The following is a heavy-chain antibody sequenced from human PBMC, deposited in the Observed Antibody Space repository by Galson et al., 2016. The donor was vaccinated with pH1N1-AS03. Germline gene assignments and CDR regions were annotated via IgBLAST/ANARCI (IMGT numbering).Heavy chain of an antibody. Sequence: SLRLSCAASGLTFRSYWMTWVRQAPGKGLEWVSQIDTDGTSATYADSVKGRFTTSRDNAKNTLYLQMNSLRDEDTAVYYCASDGVLDHKSAFDFWGQGTMVTVSS. D-gene: IGHD1-14*01. CDR1: GLTFRSYW. CDR2: IDTDGTSA. J-gene: IGHJ3*01. CDR3: ASDGVLDHKSAFDF. V-gene: IGHV3-74*03.